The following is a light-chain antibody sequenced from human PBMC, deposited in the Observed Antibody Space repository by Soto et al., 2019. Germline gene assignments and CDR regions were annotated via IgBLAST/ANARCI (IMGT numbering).Light chain of an antibody. CDR2: GAL. J-gene: IGKJ1*01. Sequence: ETVLTQSPGTLYLSPGERATLSCRASQSVTNSYLAWFQQKPGQAPRLLIFGALSRATGIPDRFSGSGSGTDFTLTISRLEPEDFAVYYCQQYATSPWTFGQGTKVEVK. CDR3: QQYATSPWT. V-gene: IGKV3-20*01. CDR1: QSVTNSY.